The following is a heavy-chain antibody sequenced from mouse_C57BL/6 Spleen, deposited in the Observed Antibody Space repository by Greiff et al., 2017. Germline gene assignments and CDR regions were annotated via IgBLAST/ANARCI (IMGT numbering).Heavy chain of an antibody. CDR3: TRGEYYGTSFDY. J-gene: IGHJ2*01. D-gene: IGHD1-1*01. CDR1: GYTFTDYE. CDR2: IDPETGGT. V-gene: IGHV1-15*01. Sequence: QVQLQQSGAELVRPGASVTLSCKASGYTFTDYEMHWVKQTPVHGLEWIGAIDPETGGTAYNQKFKGKAILTADKSSSIAYMELRSLTSEDSAVYYCTRGEYYGTSFDYWGQGTTLTVSS.